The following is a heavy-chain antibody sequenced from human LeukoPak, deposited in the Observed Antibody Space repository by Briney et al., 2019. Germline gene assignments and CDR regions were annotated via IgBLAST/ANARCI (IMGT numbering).Heavy chain of an antibody. CDR2: ITYDGSNE. CDR1: GFTFSSYG. D-gene: IGHD4-17*01. V-gene: IGHV3-30*18. Sequence: GGSLRLSCAASGFTFSSYGMHWVRQAPGKGLEWVAVITYDGSNEYYADSVKGRFTISRDNSKNTLYLQMNSLRAEDTAVYYCAKDSYGDSHFDYWGQGTLVTVSS. J-gene: IGHJ4*02. CDR3: AKDSYGDSHFDY.